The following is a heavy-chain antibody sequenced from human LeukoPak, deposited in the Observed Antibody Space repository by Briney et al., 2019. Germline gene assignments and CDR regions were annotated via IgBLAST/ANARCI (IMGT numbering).Heavy chain of an antibody. CDR2: IRSRAYGGTT. D-gene: IGHD3-22*01. Sequence: SLRLSCTASGFTLGDYALSWVRQAPGKGLEWVGFIRSRAYGGTTDYAASVKGRFTISRDDSKSIAYLQMNSLKTGDTAVYYCIRDDHYYDTSGRPNYWGQGTLVTVSS. J-gene: IGHJ4*02. CDR1: GFTLGDYA. CDR3: IRDDHYYDTSGRPNY. V-gene: IGHV3-49*04.